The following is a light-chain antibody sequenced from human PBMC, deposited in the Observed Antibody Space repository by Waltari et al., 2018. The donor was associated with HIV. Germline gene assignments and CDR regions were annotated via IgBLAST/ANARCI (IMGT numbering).Light chain of an antibody. CDR3: AAWDNSLSAWV. V-gene: IGLV1-47*01. J-gene: IGLJ3*02. Sequence: QSVLTQPPSASGTPGQRVSISCSGSSSNIGSNYVSWYKQLPGTDPEPLMYRNDERPSGVPDRFSGSKAGTSASLALSGLRSEDEAYYYCAAWDNSLSAWVFGGGTKLTV. CDR2: RND. CDR1: SSNIGSNY.